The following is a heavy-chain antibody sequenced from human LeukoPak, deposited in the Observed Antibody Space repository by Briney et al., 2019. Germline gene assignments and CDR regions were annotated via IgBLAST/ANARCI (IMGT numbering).Heavy chain of an antibody. J-gene: IGHJ4*02. V-gene: IGHV4-38-2*02. CDR3: ARDWGPDY. CDR2: IYHSGST. Sequence: PSETLSLTCTVSGYSISSGYYWGWIRQPPGKGLEWIGSIYHSGSTYYNPSLKSRVTISVDTSKNQFSLKLSSVTAADTAVYHCARDWGPDYWGQGTLDTVSS. D-gene: IGHD3-16*01. CDR1: GYSISSGYY.